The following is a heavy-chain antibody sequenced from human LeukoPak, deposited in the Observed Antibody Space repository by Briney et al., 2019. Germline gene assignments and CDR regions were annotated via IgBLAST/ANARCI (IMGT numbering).Heavy chain of an antibody. J-gene: IGHJ4*02. CDR1: GFTFSVYH. D-gene: IGHD4-17*01. CDR3: ARARGEDYGDYVTLYFDF. Sequence: GGSLRLSCAVSGFTFSVYHMSWIRQAPGKGLESVSYISGSSSYTNYADSVTGRFTISRDNAKNSLYLQMNSLRAEDTAVYYCARARGEDYGDYVTLYFDFWRQGTLVTVSS. CDR2: ISGSSSYT. V-gene: IGHV3-11*05.